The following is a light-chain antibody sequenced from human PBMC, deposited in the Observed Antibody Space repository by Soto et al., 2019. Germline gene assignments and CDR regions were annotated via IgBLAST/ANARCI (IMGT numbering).Light chain of an antibody. CDR1: SSDVGGYNY. CDR2: EVS. CDR3: SSYTTPSTLGV. J-gene: IGLJ2*01. Sequence: QSVLTQPASVSGSPGQSITLSCSGSSSDVGGYNYVSWYQQHPGKAPKLIIYEVSNLPSGVSNRFSGSKSGNTASLTISGLQADDEADYYCSSYTTPSTLGVLGGATKLTVL. V-gene: IGLV2-14*01.